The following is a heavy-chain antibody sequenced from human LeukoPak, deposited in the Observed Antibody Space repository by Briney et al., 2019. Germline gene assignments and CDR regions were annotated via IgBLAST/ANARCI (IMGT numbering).Heavy chain of an antibody. V-gene: IGHV3-23*01. Sequence: PGGSLRLSCAASGFSFHRYAMSWVRQAPGKGLEWVSNISGSGGGTQYADSVKGRFTISRDNSKNTLYLQMDSLRAEDTAVYYGAKEATIVRGVNAYCSQGTLVTVSS. CDR3: AKEATIVRGVNAY. D-gene: IGHD3-10*01. CDR2: ISGSGGGT. CDR1: GFSFHRYA. J-gene: IGHJ4*02.